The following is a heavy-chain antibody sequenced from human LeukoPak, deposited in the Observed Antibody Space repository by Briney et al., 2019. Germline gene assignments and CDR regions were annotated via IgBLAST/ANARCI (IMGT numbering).Heavy chain of an antibody. CDR2: IKQDGSEK. V-gene: IGHV3-7*01. Sequence: GGSLRLSCAASGFIFSNYWMSWARQAPGKGLEWVATIKQDGSEKYYVDSVKGRFTISRDNAKNSLYLQMNSLRAEDTAVYFCARPYYYSSGSYPYWGQGTPVTVSS. D-gene: IGHD3-10*01. CDR1: GFIFSNYW. J-gene: IGHJ4*02. CDR3: ARPYYYSSGSYPY.